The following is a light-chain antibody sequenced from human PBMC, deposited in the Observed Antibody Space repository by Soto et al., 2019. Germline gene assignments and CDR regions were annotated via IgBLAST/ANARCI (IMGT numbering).Light chain of an antibody. J-gene: IGLJ2*01. CDR2: DVS. Sequence: QSALTQPASVSGSPGQSITISCTGTSSDVGGYNYVSWYQQHPGKAPKLMIYDVSNRPSGVSNRFSGSKSGNTASLTISGLQSEDEADYYCSLYTIRSALDLVFGGGIKLTVL. CDR3: SLYTIRSALDLV. CDR1: SSDVGGYNY. V-gene: IGLV2-14*01.